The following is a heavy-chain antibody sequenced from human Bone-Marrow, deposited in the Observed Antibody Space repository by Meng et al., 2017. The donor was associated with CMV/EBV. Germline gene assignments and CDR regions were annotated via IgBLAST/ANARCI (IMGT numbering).Heavy chain of an antibody. D-gene: IGHD3-10*01. CDR1: GGSISSYY. V-gene: IGHV4-59*01. Sequence: SETLSLTCTVSGGSISSYYWSWIRQPPGKGLEWIGYIYYSGSTNYNPSLKSRVTISVDTSKNQFSLKLSSVTAADTAVYYCARYRGYYGSGSFRLDYWGQGTLVPSPQ. J-gene: IGHJ4*02. CDR3: ARYRGYYGSGSFRLDY. CDR2: IYYSGST.